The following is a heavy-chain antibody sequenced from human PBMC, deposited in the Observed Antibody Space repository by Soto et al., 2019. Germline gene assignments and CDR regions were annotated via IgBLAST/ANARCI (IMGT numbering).Heavy chain of an antibody. CDR2: ISYDGSNK. V-gene: IGHV3-30-3*01. CDR3: ARVDDSSDWDAFAI. CDR1: GFTFSSYA. Sequence: SLILSCAASGFTFSSYAMHWVRQAPGKGLEWVAVISYDGSNKYYANSVKGRFTISRDNSKNTLYLQMNSLRAEDTAVYYCARVDDSSDWDAFAIWGQGKMV. D-gene: IGHD3-22*01. J-gene: IGHJ3*02.